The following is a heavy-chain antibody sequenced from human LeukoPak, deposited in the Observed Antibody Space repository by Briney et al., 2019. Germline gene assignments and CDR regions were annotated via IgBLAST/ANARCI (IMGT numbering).Heavy chain of an antibody. CDR1: GYTFTHYY. Sequence: GASVKVSCKASGYTFTHYYIHWVRQAPGQGLEWMGWISPNSGGTNYEQKFQGRVTMTRDTTNNTAYMELSRLTPDDTAVYYCARDGTYRHGNWFDPWGQGTLVTVSS. D-gene: IGHD1/OR15-1a*01. CDR2: ISPNSGGT. CDR3: ARDGTYRHGNWFDP. V-gene: IGHV1-2*02. J-gene: IGHJ5*02.